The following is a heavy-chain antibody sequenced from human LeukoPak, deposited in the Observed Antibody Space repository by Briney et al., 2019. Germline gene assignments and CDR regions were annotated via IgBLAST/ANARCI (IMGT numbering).Heavy chain of an antibody. CDR2: INPNSGGT. D-gene: IGHD3-10*01. Sequence: ASVKVSCKASGYTFTGYYMHWVRQAPGQGLEWMGWINPNSGGTNYAQKFQGRVTMTRDTSISTAYMELSRLRSDDTAVYYCARGITMVRGVISGGRDVWGQGTTVTVSS. CDR1: GYTFTGYY. CDR3: ARGITMVRGVISGGRDV. V-gene: IGHV1-2*02. J-gene: IGHJ6*02.